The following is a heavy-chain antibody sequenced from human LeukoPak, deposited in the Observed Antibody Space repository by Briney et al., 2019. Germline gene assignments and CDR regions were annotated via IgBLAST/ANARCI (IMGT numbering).Heavy chain of an antibody. CDR1: GDSISTSTFY. D-gene: IGHD5-18*01. CDR2: IYYSGST. CDR3: ASRPVQLWSDH. V-gene: IGHV4-39*01. Sequence: SETLSLTCTVSGDSISTSTFYWGWIRQPPGKGLEWIGSIYYSGSTYYNPSLKSRVTMFVDTSKNQFSLKLNSVTAADTAVYFCASRPVQLWSDHWGQGTLVTVSS. J-gene: IGHJ4*02.